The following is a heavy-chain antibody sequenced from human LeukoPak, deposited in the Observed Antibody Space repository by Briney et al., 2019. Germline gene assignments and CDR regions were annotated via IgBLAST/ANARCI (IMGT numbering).Heavy chain of an antibody. Sequence: PGGSLRLSCAASGISLSTYGMHWVRQAPGKGLEWVAFIRFDGSTKNYADSVKGRFTISRDNSKNTLYLQMNSLRLEDTAVYYCARESGYSYGLAGFFDYWGQGTLVTVSS. CDR3: ARESGYSYGLAGFFDY. D-gene: IGHD5-18*01. CDR1: GISLSTYG. CDR2: IRFDGSTK. J-gene: IGHJ4*02. V-gene: IGHV3-30*02.